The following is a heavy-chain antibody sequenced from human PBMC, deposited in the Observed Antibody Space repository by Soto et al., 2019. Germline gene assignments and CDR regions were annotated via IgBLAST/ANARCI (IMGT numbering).Heavy chain of an antibody. Sequence: QVQLQESGPGLVKPSETLSLTCAVSGDSISSYYCMWIRQPPGKGLEFIGYLYYGRSANYNPSLKSRVALSVNTSTNQCSLTLTSMTAADTAVYYCALRSMAVVPDYWGQGTLVTVSS. CDR2: LYYGRSA. CDR1: GDSISSYY. J-gene: IGHJ4*02. D-gene: IGHD3-22*01. V-gene: IGHV4-59*01. CDR3: ALRSMAVVPDY.